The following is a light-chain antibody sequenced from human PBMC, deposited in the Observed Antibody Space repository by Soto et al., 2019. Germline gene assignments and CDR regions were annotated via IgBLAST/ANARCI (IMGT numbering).Light chain of an antibody. CDR1: QRIFSW. Sequence: DIQMTQSPSTLSASVGDRVTITCRASQRIFSWLAWYQQKPGKAPNLLIYKASSLETGVPSRFSGSGSGTEFTLTINSLQPDDFATYYCQQYNSYPVTFGGGTKVEIK. CDR2: KAS. CDR3: QQYNSYPVT. J-gene: IGKJ4*01. V-gene: IGKV1-5*03.